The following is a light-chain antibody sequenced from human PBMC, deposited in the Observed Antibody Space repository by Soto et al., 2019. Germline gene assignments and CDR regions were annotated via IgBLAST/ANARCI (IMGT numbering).Light chain of an antibody. CDR2: GAS. CDR1: QTITGTY. V-gene: IGKV3-20*01. J-gene: IGKJ1*01. Sequence: VFTHSPVALFLSPGDRAVLPCRASQTITGTYLAWYQQKPGQAPRLLIYGASNRATGIPDRFSGSGSGTDFTLTISRLEPEDFAVYYCQQYGSSGTFGQGTKVDIK. CDR3: QQYGSSGT.